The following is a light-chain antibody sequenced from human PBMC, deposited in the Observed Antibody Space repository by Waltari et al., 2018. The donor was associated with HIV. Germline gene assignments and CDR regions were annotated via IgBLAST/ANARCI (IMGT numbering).Light chain of an antibody. CDR2: GAD. CDR1: QGIGKD. J-gene: IGKJ1*01. CDR3: QQHRSSIWT. Sequence: DIQMTQSPSSVSASVGDSVIITCRASQGIGKDVGWYQQKPGRAPKRLIFGADRLESGVPPRFSGSGSGTEFTLTISSLQPEDFATYFCQQHRSSIWTFGQGTKVEIK. V-gene: IGKV1-17*01.